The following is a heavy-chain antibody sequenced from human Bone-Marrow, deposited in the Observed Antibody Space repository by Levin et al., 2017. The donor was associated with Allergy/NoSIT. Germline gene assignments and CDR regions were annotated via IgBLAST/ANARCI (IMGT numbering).Heavy chain of an antibody. J-gene: IGHJ6*03. CDR2: IIPIFGPP. CDR3: ARLTGDCSGGACLSRYFYYYMDV. D-gene: IGHD2-15*01. Sequence: KISCKASGGTFSSHGIAWVRQAPGQGLEWMGGIIPIFGPPNYAQKFQGRVTIRADESTNTAYMELSSLRSDDTAVFYCARLTGDCSGGACLSRYFYYYMDVWGKGTTVTVSS. CDR1: GGTFSSHG. V-gene: IGHV1-69*01.